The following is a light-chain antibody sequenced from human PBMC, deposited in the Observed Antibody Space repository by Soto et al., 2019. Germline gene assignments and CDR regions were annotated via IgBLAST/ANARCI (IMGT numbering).Light chain of an antibody. V-gene: IGLV2-14*01. Sequence: QSALTQPASVSGSPGQSITISCTGNSGDVGSSDHVSWYQQQPGEAPKLIIYEVSNRPSGVSNRFSGSKSGNTASLTISGLQADDEADYYCSSYSIATRAGTWVFGGGTQLTVL. J-gene: IGLJ3*02. CDR3: SSYSIATRAGTWV. CDR1: SGDVGSSDH. CDR2: EVS.